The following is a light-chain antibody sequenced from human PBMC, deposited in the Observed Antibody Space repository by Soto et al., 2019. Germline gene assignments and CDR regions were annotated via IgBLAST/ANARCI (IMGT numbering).Light chain of an antibody. J-gene: IGLJ1*01. CDR2: DVT. Sequence: QSALTQPASVSGSPGQSITISCTGTSSDVGGYNSVSWYRRDPGKAPKLMIYDVTNRPSGVSNRFSGSKSGNTASLTISGLQAEDEADYYCSSFTSSITYVFGTGTKLTVL. CDR3: SSFTSSITYV. CDR1: SSDVGGYNS. V-gene: IGLV2-14*01.